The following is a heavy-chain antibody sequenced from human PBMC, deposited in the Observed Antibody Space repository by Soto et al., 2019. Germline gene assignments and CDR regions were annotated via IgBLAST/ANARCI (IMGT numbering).Heavy chain of an antibody. J-gene: IGHJ5*02. Sequence: QVQLQESGPGLVKPSQTLSLTCTVSGGSLSSGDYYWSWIRQHPGKGLEWIGTIYFSGTTYYNPSLKSRVTISVDTSKSQFSLKLSSVTAADTAVYYCARRDRSGFSYWLDTWGQGTLVSVSS. CDR1: GGSLSSGDYY. D-gene: IGHD3-22*01. CDR2: IYFSGTT. V-gene: IGHV4-31*03. CDR3: ARRDRSGFSYWLDT.